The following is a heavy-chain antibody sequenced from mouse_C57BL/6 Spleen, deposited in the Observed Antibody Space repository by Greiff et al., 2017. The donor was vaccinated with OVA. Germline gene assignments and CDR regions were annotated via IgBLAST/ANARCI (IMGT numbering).Heavy chain of an antibody. J-gene: IGHJ2*01. CDR3: ARTGGLYYFDY. CDR1: GYTFTDYY. V-gene: IGHV1-26*01. Sequence: QLQQSGPELVKPGASVKISCKASGYTFTDYYMNWVKQSHGKSLEWIGDINPNNGGTSYNQKFKGKATLTVDKSSSTAYMELRSLTSEDSAVYYCARTGGLYYFDYWGQGTTLTVSS. CDR2: INPNNGGT.